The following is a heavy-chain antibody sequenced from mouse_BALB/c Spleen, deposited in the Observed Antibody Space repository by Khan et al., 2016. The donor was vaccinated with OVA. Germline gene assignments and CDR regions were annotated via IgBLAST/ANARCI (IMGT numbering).Heavy chain of an antibody. V-gene: IGHV3-2*02. J-gene: IGHJ4*01. CDR3: ARDGSRYNYAMDY. CDR2: ISSSGST. Sequence: EVQLQESGPGLVKPSQSLSLTCTVTGYSITSDYAWNWIRQFPGNKLEWMGYISSSGSTNYNPALKSRISITRDTPMNQFFLQLNSVTTEDTATYYCARDGSRYNYAMDYWGQGTSGTVSS. CDR1: GYSITSDYA. D-gene: IGHD2-3*01.